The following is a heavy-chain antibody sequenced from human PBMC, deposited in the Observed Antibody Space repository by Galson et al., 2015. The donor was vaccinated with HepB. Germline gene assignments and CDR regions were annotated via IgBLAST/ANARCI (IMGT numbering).Heavy chain of an antibody. CDR3: ARVIPALERSQPFDY. CDR2: INQDGSEK. CDR1: GFIFSSYW. J-gene: IGHJ4*02. Sequence: SLRLSCAASGFIFSSYWMNWVRQAPGKGLEWVANINQDGSEKYYVDSVKGRFTISRDNAKNSLYLQMNSLRAEDTAVYYCARVIPALERSQPFDYWGQGTLVTVSS. V-gene: IGHV3-7*01. D-gene: IGHD1-1*01.